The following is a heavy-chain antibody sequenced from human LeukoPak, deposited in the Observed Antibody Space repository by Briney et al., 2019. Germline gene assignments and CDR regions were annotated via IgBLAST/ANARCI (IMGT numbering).Heavy chain of an antibody. Sequence: PRGSLRLSCEASGFTFSKYWMHWVRQVPGGGPVWVSRINSDGSITSYADSVKDRYTISRDNAKNTLDLQMNSLRADDTAVYFCARYLTHRWGQGTLVTVSS. CDR3: ARYLTHR. CDR1: GFTFSKYW. D-gene: IGHD3-16*01. J-gene: IGHJ5*02. CDR2: INSDGSIT. V-gene: IGHV3-74*01.